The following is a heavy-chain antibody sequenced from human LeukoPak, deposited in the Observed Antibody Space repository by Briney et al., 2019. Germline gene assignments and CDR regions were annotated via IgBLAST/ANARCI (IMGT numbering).Heavy chain of an antibody. D-gene: IGHD3-10*01. CDR2: ISYDGNNK. CDR1: GLTFSSYN. CDR3: AKGYDYRSGAGSFDY. V-gene: IGHV3-30*18. J-gene: IGHJ4*02. Sequence: GRSLRLSRAASGLTFSSYNMHWVRQAPGKGLEWVAVISYDGNNKYYADSVKGRFTISRDNSKNTLYLQMNGLRAEDTAVYYCAKGYDYRSGAGSFDYWGQGTLVTVSS.